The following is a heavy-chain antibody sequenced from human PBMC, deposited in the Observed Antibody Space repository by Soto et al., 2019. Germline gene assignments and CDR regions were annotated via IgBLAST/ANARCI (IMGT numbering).Heavy chain of an antibody. Sequence: QVQLVQSGAEVKKPGSSVKVSCKASGGSFSTYGISWVRQAPGQGLEWMGGFIPVFTTAKYAQKFQGRVSITADESTDTAYMELSILRSEDTAVYFCARDGVDVSRTTVRHGALDIWGQGTVVTVSS. CDR2: FIPVFTTA. J-gene: IGHJ3*02. D-gene: IGHD4-17*01. CDR1: GGSFSTYG. CDR3: ARDGVDVSRTTVRHGALDI. V-gene: IGHV1-69*01.